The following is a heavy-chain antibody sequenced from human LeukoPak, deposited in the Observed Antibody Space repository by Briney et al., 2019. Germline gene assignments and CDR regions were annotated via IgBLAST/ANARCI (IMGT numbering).Heavy chain of an antibody. CDR3: ARDFFGWGYDVSDI. J-gene: IGHJ3*02. Sequence: QSGGSLRLSCAASGFTFSNFVMSWVRQAPGKGLEWVSVLYSGGKTYYADSVKGRFTISRDSSKNTLYLHMNSLRAEDTAVYYRARDFFGWGYDVSDIWGQGTMVTVSS. CDR2: LYSGGKT. CDR1: GFTFSNFV. D-gene: IGHD6-19*01. V-gene: IGHV3-53*01.